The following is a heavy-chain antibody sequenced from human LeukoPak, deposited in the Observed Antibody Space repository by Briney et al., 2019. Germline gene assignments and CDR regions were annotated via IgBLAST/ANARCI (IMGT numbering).Heavy chain of an antibody. D-gene: IGHD4-11*01. J-gene: IGHJ4*02. V-gene: IGHV3-33*01. CDR2: IWYDGSNK. Sequence: PGESLRLSCAASGFTFSSYGMHWVRQAPGKGLEWVAVIWYDGSNKYYADSVKGRFTISRDNSKNTLYLQMNSLRAEDTAVYYCADSNYWYPVDYWGQGTLVTVSS. CDR3: ADSNYWYPVDY. CDR1: GFTFSSYG.